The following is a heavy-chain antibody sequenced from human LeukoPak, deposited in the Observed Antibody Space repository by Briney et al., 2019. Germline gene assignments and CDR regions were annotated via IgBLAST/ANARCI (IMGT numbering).Heavy chain of an antibody. D-gene: IGHD4-17*01. V-gene: IGHV1-8*03. CDR1: GYTFTSYH. CDR3: ARTTSLTASGYDY. CDR2: MNPYSGDR. Sequence: GASMKVSCKTSGYTFTSYHINWVRQATGQGLEWMGWMNPYSGDRGYAQKFQGRVSITSDTSISTAYMELSSLRSEDTAVYFCARTTSLTASGYDYWGQGTLVTVSS. J-gene: IGHJ4*02.